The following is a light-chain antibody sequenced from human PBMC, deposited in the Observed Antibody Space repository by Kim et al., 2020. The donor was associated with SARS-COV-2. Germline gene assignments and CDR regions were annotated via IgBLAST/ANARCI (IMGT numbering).Light chain of an antibody. J-gene: IGLJ2*01. CDR2: EDK. V-gene: IGLV3-10*01. CDR1: ALPKTY. Sequence: SYELTQPPSVSVSPGQTARITCSGDALPKTYASWYQQKSGQAPVLVIYEDKNRPSGIPERFSGSISGTLATLTITGAQVEDEADYYCSSSDNSGNHRAIFGGGTQLTVL. CDR3: SSSDNSGNHRAI.